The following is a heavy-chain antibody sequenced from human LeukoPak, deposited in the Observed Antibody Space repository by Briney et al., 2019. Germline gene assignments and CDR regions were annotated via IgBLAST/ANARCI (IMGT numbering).Heavy chain of an antibody. Sequence: GGSLRLSCAASGFTFSNFAMTWVRQAPGKGLEWVSTVSATTDSTYYAASVKGRFTISRDNSKNTLHLQMNSLRAEDTAMYYCAKYLYGSGSYCNFDYWGQGTLVTVSS. V-gene: IGHV3-23*01. CDR2: VSATTDST. D-gene: IGHD3-10*01. CDR3: AKYLYGSGSYCNFDY. CDR1: GFTFSNFA. J-gene: IGHJ4*02.